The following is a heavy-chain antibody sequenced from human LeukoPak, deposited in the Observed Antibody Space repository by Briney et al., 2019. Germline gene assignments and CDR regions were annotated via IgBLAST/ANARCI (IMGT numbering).Heavy chain of an antibody. J-gene: IGHJ4*02. CDR2: IFGSGGSA. V-gene: IGHV3-23*01. CDR1: GFTFSSYA. Sequence: GGSLRLSCAASGFTFSSYAMYWVRQAPGKGLEWVSGIFGSGGSAHYADSVKGRFTIFRDNSKNTVYLQMNSLGAEDTAVYYCAKTTTGYSSGRYPGWPVDYWGQGTLVTVSS. D-gene: IGHD6-19*01. CDR3: AKTTTGYSSGRYPGWPVDY.